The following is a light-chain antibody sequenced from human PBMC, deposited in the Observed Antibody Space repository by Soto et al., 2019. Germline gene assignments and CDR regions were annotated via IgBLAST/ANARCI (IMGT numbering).Light chain of an antibody. V-gene: IGKV3-15*01. Sequence: EIVMTQSPATLSVSPGERATLSCRASQSVSSYLAWYQQKPGLPPRLLIYDASTRATGIPDRFSGSGSGTDFTLTFRVVQSADFAVYYCQQYSNWPPLYTFGRGTKLEIK. J-gene: IGKJ2*01. CDR2: DAS. CDR3: QQYSNWPPLYT. CDR1: QSVSSY.